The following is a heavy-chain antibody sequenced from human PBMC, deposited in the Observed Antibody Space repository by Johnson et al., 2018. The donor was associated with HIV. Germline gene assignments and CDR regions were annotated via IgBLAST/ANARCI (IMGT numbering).Heavy chain of an antibody. CDR3: AKGRLGVAFDI. CDR2: ISFDANNK. V-gene: IGHV3-30-3*01. CDR1: GFTFSSYA. J-gene: IGHJ3*02. D-gene: IGHD3-16*01. Sequence: QMLLVESGGGVVQPGRSLRLSCAASGFTFSSYAMHWVRHAPRRGLEWVAVISFDANNKYYADSVKGRFTISRDNSKNTLYLQMNSLRAEDTAVYYCAKGRLGVAFDIWGQGTMVTVSS.